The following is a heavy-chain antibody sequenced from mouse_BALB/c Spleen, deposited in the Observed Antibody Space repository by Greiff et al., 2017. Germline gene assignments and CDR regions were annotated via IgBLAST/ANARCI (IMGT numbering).Heavy chain of an antibody. CDR1: GDSITSGY. Sequence: EVKVEESGPSLVKPSQTLSLTCSVTGDSITSGYWNWIRKFPGNKLEYMGYISYSGSTYYNPSLKSRISITRDTSKNQYYLQLNSVTTEDTATYYCARSDGYYEGYAMDYWGQGTSVTVSS. CDR3: ARSDGYYEGYAMDY. CDR2: ISYSGST. V-gene: IGHV3-8*02. D-gene: IGHD2-3*01. J-gene: IGHJ4*01.